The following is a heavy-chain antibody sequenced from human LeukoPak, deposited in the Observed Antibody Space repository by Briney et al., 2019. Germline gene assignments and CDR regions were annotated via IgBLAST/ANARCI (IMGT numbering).Heavy chain of an antibody. CDR2: IYNSGAKI. D-gene: IGHD6-19*01. J-gene: IGHJ4*02. Sequence: GGSLRLSCAASGLTFSTYSMTWVRQGPGKGLEWVSSIYNSGAKIFYADSVKGRFTISRDNSKNMLYLQMNSLRVEDTAVYYCAKDVAPDSGWDLDYWGQGTLVTVSS. V-gene: IGHV3-23*01. CDR1: GLTFSTYS. CDR3: AKDVAPDSGWDLDY.